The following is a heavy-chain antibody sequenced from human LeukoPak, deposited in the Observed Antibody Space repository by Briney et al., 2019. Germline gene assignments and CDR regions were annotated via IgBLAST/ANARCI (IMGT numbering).Heavy chain of an antibody. D-gene: IGHD3-9*01. J-gene: IGHJ1*01. CDR1: GVSISDYY. V-gene: IGHV4-59*12. CDR3: AREGYDILTGRGFQH. CDR2: IYYSGST. Sequence: ASETLSLTCSVSGVSISDYYWSWVRQPPGKGLEWIGYIYYSGSTNYNPSLKSRVTISVDTSKNQFSLKLSSVTAADTAVYYCAREGYDILTGRGFQHWGQGTLVTVSS.